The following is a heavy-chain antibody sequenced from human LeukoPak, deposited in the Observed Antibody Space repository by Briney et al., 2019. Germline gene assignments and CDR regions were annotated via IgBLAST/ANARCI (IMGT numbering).Heavy chain of an antibody. V-gene: IGHV3-7*01. CDR1: GFTYSTYW. Sequence: PGGSLRLSCAASGFTYSTYWMPWVRQAPGKGLEWVGNIKGDESAKHQADSVKGRFTISRDNAQNSVYLQMSSLRGEDTAVYYCARDVGGSLDYWGQGTLVTVSS. D-gene: IGHD1-26*01. CDR2: IKGDESAK. J-gene: IGHJ4*02. CDR3: ARDVGGSLDY.